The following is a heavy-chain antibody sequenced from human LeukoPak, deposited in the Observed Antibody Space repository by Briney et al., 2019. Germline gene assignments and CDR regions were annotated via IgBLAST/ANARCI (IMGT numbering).Heavy chain of an antibody. J-gene: IGHJ4*02. CDR3: AKPLREYYDFWSGYYDF. CDR2: NGVSA. V-gene: IGHV3-23*01. Sequence: PGGSLRLSCAASGFTFSSYAMSWVRQAPGKELEWVSSNGVSADYADSVKGRFTISRDNSKITLYLEMNNLRADDTAVYYCAKPLREYYDFWSGYYDFWGQGTLVTVSS. D-gene: IGHD3-3*01. CDR1: GFTFSSYA.